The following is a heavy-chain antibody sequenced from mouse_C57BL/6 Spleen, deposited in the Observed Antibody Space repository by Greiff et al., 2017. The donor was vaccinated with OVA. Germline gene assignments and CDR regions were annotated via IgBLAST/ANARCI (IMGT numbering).Heavy chain of an antibody. Sequence: QVQLQQSGAELARPGASVKMSCKASGYTFTSYTMHWVKQRPGQGLEWIGYINPSSGYTKYNQKFKNKATLTADKSSSTAYMQLSSLTSEDSAVYYCARSGTYDDDGFAYWGQGTLVTVSA. J-gene: IGHJ3*01. D-gene: IGHD2-4*01. CDR3: ARSGTYDDDGFAY. CDR2: INPSSGYT. V-gene: IGHV1-4*01. CDR1: GYTFTSYT.